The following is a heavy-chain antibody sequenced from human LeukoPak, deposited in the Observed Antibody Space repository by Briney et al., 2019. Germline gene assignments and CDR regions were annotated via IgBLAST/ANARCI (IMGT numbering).Heavy chain of an antibody. CDR3: ARDSMSNFDY. V-gene: IGHV3-30*04. CDR1: GFIFSSYA. CDR2: ISYDGSNK. J-gene: IGHJ4*02. Sequence: GGSLRLSCAASGFIFSSYAIHWVRQAPGKGLEWVAVISYDGSNKYYADSVKGRFTISRDNSKNTLYLQMNSLRAEDTAVYYCARDSMSNFDYWGQGTLVTVS. D-gene: IGHD2/OR15-2a*01.